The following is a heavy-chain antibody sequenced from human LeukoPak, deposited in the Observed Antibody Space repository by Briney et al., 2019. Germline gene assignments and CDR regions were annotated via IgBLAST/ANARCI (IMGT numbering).Heavy chain of an antibody. CDR3: ARSSSYTFDY. D-gene: IGHD5-18*01. J-gene: IGHJ4*02. V-gene: IGHV6-1*01. CDR2: TYYKSKWYT. Sequence: SQTLSLTCAISGDSVSTNSAGWPWIRQSPSRGLEWLGKTYYKSKWYTDYAVSVKSRITVNPDTSKNLFSLHLNSVTPEDTAVYYCARSSSYTFDYWGQGTLVTVSS. CDR1: GDSVSTNSAG.